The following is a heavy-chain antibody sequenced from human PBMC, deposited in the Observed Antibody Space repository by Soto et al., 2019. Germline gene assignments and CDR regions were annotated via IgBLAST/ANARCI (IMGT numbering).Heavy chain of an antibody. V-gene: IGHV3-30*04. Sequence: PGGSLRLSCADSGFTFSSYAMHWVRQAPGKGLEWVAIISYDGSIKYYADSVKGRFTISRDNSKNTLYLQMNSLRAEDTAVYYCAKDFGYNYGYDAFDIWGQGTMVTVSS. J-gene: IGHJ3*02. CDR1: GFTFSSYA. CDR3: AKDFGYNYGYDAFDI. D-gene: IGHD5-18*01. CDR2: ISYDGSIK.